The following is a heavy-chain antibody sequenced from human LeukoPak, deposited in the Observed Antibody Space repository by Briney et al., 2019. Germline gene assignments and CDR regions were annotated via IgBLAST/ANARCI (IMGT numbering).Heavy chain of an antibody. CDR1: GFTFSSYA. CDR3: ARDGPNYDFWSGYYSYYYYYGMDV. CDR2: ISYDGSNK. D-gene: IGHD3-3*01. V-gene: IGHV3-30-3*01. J-gene: IGHJ6*02. Sequence: GGSLRLSFAASGFTFSSYAMHWVRRALGKGLEWVAVISYDGSNKYYADSVKGRFTISRDNSKNTLYLQMNSLGAEDTAVYYCARDGPNYDFWSGYYSYYYYYGMDVWGQGTTVTVSS.